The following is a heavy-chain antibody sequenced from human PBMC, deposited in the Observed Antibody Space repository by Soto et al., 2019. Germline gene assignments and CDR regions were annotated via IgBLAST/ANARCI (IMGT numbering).Heavy chain of an antibody. Sequence: ASVKVYCKASGYTFTSYDINWVRQATGQGLEWMGWMNPNSGNTRYAQKFQGRFTMTRNISISTAYMELSSLRSEDTAVYYCARGVVHGSGSYPFFMDVWGKGTTVTVSS. V-gene: IGHV1-8*01. D-gene: IGHD3-10*01. CDR2: MNPNSGNT. CDR3: ARGVVHGSGSYPFFMDV. J-gene: IGHJ6*04. CDR1: GYTFTSYD.